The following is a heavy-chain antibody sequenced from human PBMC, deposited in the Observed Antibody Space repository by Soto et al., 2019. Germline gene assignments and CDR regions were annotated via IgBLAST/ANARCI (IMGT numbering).Heavy chain of an antibody. D-gene: IGHD6-13*01. CDR2: INHSGST. Sequence: PSETLSLTCAVYGGSFSGYYWSWIRQPPGKGLEWIGEINHSGSTNYNPSLKSRVTISVDTSKNQFSLKLSSVTAADTAVYYCASTPSLYSSSWYYLNYWGQGTMVTVYS. V-gene: IGHV4-34*01. CDR3: ASTPSLYSSSWYYLNY. CDR1: GGSFSGYY. J-gene: IGHJ4*02.